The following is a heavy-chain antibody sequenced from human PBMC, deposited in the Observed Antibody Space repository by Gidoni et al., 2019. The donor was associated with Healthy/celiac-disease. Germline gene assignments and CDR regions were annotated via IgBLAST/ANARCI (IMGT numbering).Heavy chain of an antibody. CDR1: GYSFTSYW. CDR3: AITIVVVPAAKTHDAFDI. J-gene: IGHJ3*02. Sequence: EVQLVQSGAEVKKPGESLKISCKGSGYSFTSYWIGWVRQMPGKGLEWMGIIYPGDSDTRYSPSFQGQVTISADKSISTAYLQWSSLKASDTAMYYCAITIVVVPAAKTHDAFDIWGQGTMVTVSS. V-gene: IGHV5-51*01. CDR2: IYPGDSDT. D-gene: IGHD2-2*01.